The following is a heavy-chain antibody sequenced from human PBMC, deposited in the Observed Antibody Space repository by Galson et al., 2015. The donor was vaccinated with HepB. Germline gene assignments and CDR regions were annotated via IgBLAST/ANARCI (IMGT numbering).Heavy chain of an antibody. CDR3: ATEPVAPGDETKDAMDI. CDR1: GFSFSTYS. D-gene: IGHD2-2*01. V-gene: IGHV3-21*01. J-gene: IGHJ3*02. CDR2: INDRSTYI. Sequence: SLRLSCAASGFSFSTYSMNWVRQAPGKGLEWVSSINDRSTYIYHADSVTGRSTISRDNAKNSLYLQMNSLRVDDTAVYYCATEPVAPGDETKDAMDIWGQGTMVTVSS.